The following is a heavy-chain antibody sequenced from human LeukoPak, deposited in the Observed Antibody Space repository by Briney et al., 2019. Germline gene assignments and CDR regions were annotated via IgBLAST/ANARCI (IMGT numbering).Heavy chain of an antibody. Sequence: PSETLSLTCTVSGGSIISSGTYYWGWIRQPPGKGLEWIGGIYHRGNNFYNPSLRSRVTISVDTSKNQFSLKLTSVTAADTAVYYCARSIEGFYSNFDYWGQGTLVTVSS. CDR2: IYHRGNN. CDR3: ARSIEGFYSNFDY. CDR1: GGSIISSGTYY. J-gene: IGHJ4*02. V-gene: IGHV4-39*07. D-gene: IGHD4-11*01.